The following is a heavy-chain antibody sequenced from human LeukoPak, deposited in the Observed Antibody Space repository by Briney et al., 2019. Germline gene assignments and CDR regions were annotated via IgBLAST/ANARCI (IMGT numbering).Heavy chain of an antibody. J-gene: IGHJ4*02. Sequence: GRSLRLSCAASGFTFSSYWMHWVRQAPGKGLVWVSRINSDGSSTSYADSVKGRFTISRDNAKNTLYLQMNSLRAEDTAVYYCARASSSWGNFDYWGQGTLVTVSS. CDR3: ARASSSWGNFDY. CDR1: GFTFSSYW. CDR2: INSDGSST. V-gene: IGHV3-74*01. D-gene: IGHD6-13*01.